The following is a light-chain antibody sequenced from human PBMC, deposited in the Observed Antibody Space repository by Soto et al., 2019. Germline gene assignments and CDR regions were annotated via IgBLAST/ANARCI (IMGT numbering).Light chain of an antibody. V-gene: IGKV3-15*01. CDR2: VAS. Sequence: EIVMTQSPATLSVSPRERATLSCRASQTVYSNLAWYQQKPGQAPRLLIYVASTRATGIPARFSASGSGTEFTLTISSLQSEDFAVYFCQQYNKWPLSFGGGTKVEIK. CDR1: QTVYSN. J-gene: IGKJ4*01. CDR3: QQYNKWPLS.